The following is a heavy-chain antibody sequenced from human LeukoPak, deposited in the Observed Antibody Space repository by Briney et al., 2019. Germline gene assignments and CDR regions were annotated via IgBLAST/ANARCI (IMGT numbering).Heavy chain of an antibody. D-gene: IGHD2-2*01. CDR3: ARTPFCSSTGCFYWFDP. Sequence: ASVKVSCKASGYAFTSYDINWVRQATGQGLEWMGWMRPNSGNTDYAQKFQGRVTMTRNTSISTAYMELSSLRSEDTAVYYCARTPFCSSTGCFYWFDPWGQGTLVTVSS. J-gene: IGHJ5*02. V-gene: IGHV1-8*01. CDR2: MRPNSGNT. CDR1: GYAFTSYD.